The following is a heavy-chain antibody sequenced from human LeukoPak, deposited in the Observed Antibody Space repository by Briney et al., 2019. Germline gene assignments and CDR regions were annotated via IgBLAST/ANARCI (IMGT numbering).Heavy chain of an antibody. J-gene: IGHJ4*02. CDR1: GYTFTSYY. Sequence: ASVKVSCKASGYTFTSYYMHWVRQAPGQGLEWMGWINPNSGGTNYAQRFQGRVTMTRDTSIGTAYMELSRLRSDDTAVYYCARGQYDFPIDYWGQGTLVTVSS. V-gene: IGHV1-2*02. CDR2: INPNSGGT. CDR3: ARGQYDFPIDY. D-gene: IGHD3-3*01.